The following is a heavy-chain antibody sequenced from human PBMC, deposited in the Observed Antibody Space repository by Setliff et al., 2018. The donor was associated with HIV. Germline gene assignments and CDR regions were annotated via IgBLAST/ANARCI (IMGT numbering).Heavy chain of an antibody. CDR2: VYTSGSA. Sequence: PSETLSLTCAVSGDSISASYWNWIRQPAGRGLEWIGHVYTSGSASYNPPLKSRVTISIDTSKNQFSLQLSSVTAADTAVYYCARVSYTGSSYIDYWGQGTLVTVSS. J-gene: IGHJ4*02. V-gene: IGHV4-4*07. D-gene: IGHD6-6*01. CDR1: GDSISASY. CDR3: ARVSYTGSSYIDY.